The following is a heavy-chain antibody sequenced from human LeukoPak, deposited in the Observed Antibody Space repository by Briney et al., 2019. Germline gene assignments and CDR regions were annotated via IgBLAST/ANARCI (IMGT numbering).Heavy chain of an antibody. CDR3: ARDSGVLWFGEHNWFDP. D-gene: IGHD3-10*01. Sequence: ASVKVSCKASGYTFTSYAMNWVRQAPGQGLEWMGWINTNTGNPTYAQGFTGRFVFSLDTSVSTAYLQISSLKAEDTAVYYCARDSGVLWFGEHNWFDPWGQGTLVTVSS. CDR2: INTNTGNP. J-gene: IGHJ5*02. CDR1: GYTFTSYA. V-gene: IGHV7-4-1*02.